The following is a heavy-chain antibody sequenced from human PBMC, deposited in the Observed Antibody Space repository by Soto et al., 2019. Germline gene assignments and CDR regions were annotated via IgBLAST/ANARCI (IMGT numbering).Heavy chain of an antibody. CDR1: GFTFSSYA. V-gene: IGHV3-23*01. CDR2: ISGSGGST. CDR3: AKPPPPRPYYYYGMDV. J-gene: IGHJ6*02. Sequence: GGSLRLSCAASGFTFSSYAMSWVRQAPGKGLEWVSAISGSGGSTYYADSVKGRFTISRDNSKNTLYLQMNSLRAEDTAVFFCAKPPPPRPYYYYGMDVWGQGTTVTVSS.